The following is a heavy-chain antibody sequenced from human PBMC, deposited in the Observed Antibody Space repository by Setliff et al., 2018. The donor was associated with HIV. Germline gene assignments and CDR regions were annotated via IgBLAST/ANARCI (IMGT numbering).Heavy chain of an antibody. D-gene: IGHD3-22*01. J-gene: IGHJ6*03. Sequence: SVKVSCKASGDTFNSYAISWVRQAPGQGLEWMGGVIPIFGTANYAQKFQGRVTITADESTSTAYMELSSLRSEDTAVYYCAKGGYYDSTGYYYYYMDVWGEGTAVTVSS. CDR1: GDTFNSYA. V-gene: IGHV1-69*13. CDR2: VIPIFGTA. CDR3: AKGGYYDSTGYYYYYMDV.